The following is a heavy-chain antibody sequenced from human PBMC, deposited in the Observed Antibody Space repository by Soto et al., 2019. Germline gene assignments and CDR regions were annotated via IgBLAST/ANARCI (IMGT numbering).Heavy chain of an antibody. D-gene: IGHD3-9*01. Sequence: GGSLRLSCAGSGFTPTTTPLSWVRQPPGKGLEWVTTISGTASRTYYVDSVKGRFFISRDNSKNTVTLQMNNLTVDDTAVYYCATSFRYFDNWGQGTRVTVSS. CDR3: ATSFRYFDN. CDR2: ISGTASRT. V-gene: IGHV3-23*01. CDR1: GFTPTTTP. J-gene: IGHJ4*02.